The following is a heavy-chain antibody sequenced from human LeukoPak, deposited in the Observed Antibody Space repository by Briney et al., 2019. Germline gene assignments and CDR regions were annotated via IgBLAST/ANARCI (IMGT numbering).Heavy chain of an antibody. J-gene: IGHJ6*03. CDR1: GFTFTSYD. CDR2: LNPNSGNT. V-gene: IGHV1-8*01. D-gene: IGHD5-18*01. CDR3: ARAGYGDTYGQNHYFYYMDV. Sequence: ASVKVSCTASGFTFTSYDIIWVRQATGQGLEWMGWLNPNSGNTGYAQKFQGRVSMTRNTSISTAYMELSSLRSEDTAVYYCARAGYGDTYGQNHYFYYMDVWGKGTTVTISS.